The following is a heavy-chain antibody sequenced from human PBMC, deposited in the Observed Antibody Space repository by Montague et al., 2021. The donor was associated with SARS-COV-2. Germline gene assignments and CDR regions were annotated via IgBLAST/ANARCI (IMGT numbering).Heavy chain of an antibody. Sequence: SETLSLTCTVSGDSIGSSSYYWGWIRQPPGKGLEWIGSIYHDGNTYYNPSLKTRVSLSIDEWKNQFSLKFYSVTVADTAVYSCARGPKMGGSGYYYNWGQGILVTVSS. CDR2: IYHDGNT. D-gene: IGHD3-22*01. CDR3: ARGPKMGGSGYYYN. J-gene: IGHJ1*01. CDR1: GDSIGSSSYY. V-gene: IGHV4-39*01.